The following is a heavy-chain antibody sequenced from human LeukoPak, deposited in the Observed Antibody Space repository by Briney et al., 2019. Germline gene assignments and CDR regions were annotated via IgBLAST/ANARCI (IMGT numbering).Heavy chain of an antibody. CDR2: ISWNSGSI. CDR3: AKDSLRYCSSTSCYQFDY. V-gene: IGHV3-9*01. J-gene: IGHJ4*02. D-gene: IGHD2-2*01. Sequence: GRSLRLSCAASGFTFDDYAMHWVRQAPGKGLEWVSGISWNSGSIGYADSVKGRFTISRDNAKNSLYLQMNSPRAEDTALYYCAKDSLRYCSSTSCYQFDYWGQGTLVTVSS. CDR1: GFTFDDYA.